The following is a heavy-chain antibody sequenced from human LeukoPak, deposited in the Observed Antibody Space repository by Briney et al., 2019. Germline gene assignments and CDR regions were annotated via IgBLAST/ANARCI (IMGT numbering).Heavy chain of an antibody. CDR1: GYSISSGYY. CDR3: AREGAAYDSSGYNIGDYFDY. Sequence: PSETLSLTCTVSGYSISSGYYWSWIRQPPGKGLEWIGEINHSGSTNYNPSLKSRVTISVDTSKNQFSLKLSSVTAADTAVYYCAREGAAYDSSGYNIGDYFDYWGQGTLVTVSS. D-gene: IGHD3-22*01. CDR2: INHSGST. V-gene: IGHV4-38-2*02. J-gene: IGHJ4*02.